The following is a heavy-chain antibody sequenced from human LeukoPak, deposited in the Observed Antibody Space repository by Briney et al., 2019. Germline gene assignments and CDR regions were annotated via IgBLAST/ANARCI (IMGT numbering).Heavy chain of an antibody. CDR1: GFSLSTSGMC. CDR3: ARSSYYVSSGRAHNWFDP. V-gene: IGHV2-70*20. CDR2: IDWDDDK. Sequence: SGPALVKPTQTLTLTCTFSGFSLSTSGMCVTWVRRPPGKSLEWLSLIDWDDDKYYSTSLKPRLTISKDTSKNEVVLTMTNMDPVDTATYYCARSSYYVSSGRAHNWFDPWGQGTLVTVSS. J-gene: IGHJ5*02. D-gene: IGHD3-22*01.